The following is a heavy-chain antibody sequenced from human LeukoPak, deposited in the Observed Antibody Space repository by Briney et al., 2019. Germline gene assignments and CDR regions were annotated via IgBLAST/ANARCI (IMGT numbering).Heavy chain of an antibody. D-gene: IGHD2-15*01. CDR3: ARGRKDIVVVVAATPNYYYYYYMDV. Sequence: SETLSLTCTVSGGSISSSSYYWGWIRQPPGKGLEWIGEINHSGSTNYNPSLKSRVTISVDTSKNQFSLKLSSVTAADTAVYYCARGRKDIVVVVAATPNYYYYYYMDVWGKGTTVTVSS. CDR1: GGSISSSSYY. V-gene: IGHV4-39*07. J-gene: IGHJ6*03. CDR2: INHSGST.